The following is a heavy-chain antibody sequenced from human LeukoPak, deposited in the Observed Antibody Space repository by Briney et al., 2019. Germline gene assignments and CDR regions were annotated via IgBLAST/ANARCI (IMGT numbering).Heavy chain of an antibody. D-gene: IGHD4-17*01. Sequence: GGSLRLSCAASGFTFSSYEMNWVRQAPGKGLVWVSRINSDGSSTSYADSVKGRFTISRDNAKNTLFLQMNSLRAEDTAVYYCARDLTYGDYVDYWGQGTLVTVSS. J-gene: IGHJ4*02. CDR2: INSDGSST. CDR3: ARDLTYGDYVDY. V-gene: IGHV3-74*01. CDR1: GFTFSSYE.